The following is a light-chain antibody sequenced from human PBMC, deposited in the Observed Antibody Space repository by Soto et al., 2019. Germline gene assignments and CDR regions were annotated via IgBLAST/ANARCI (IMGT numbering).Light chain of an antibody. CDR2: KND. Sequence: QSLLTQPPSAPGTPGQRVSTSCSGGSSNIGSNAVNWYRQVPGAAPKLLVYKNDQRASGVPDRFSGSKSGAAASLAISGLQSEDEADYFCATWDDRLDVPVFGGGTKVTVL. V-gene: IGLV1-44*01. CDR1: SSNIGSNA. J-gene: IGLJ2*01. CDR3: ATWDDRLDVPV.